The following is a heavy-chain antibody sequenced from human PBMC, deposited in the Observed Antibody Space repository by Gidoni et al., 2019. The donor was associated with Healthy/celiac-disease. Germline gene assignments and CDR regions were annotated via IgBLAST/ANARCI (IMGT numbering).Heavy chain of an antibody. CDR1: GFTFRSYA. CDR2: ISGSGGST. J-gene: IGHJ4*02. Sequence: EVQLLESGGGLVQPGGSLRLSSAASGFTFRSYAMSWVRQAPGKGLEWVSAISGSGGSTYYADSVKGRFTISRDNSKNTLYLQMNSLRAEDTAVYYCAKDLDVVVVAAPNDYWGQGTLVTVSS. V-gene: IGHV3-23*01. CDR3: AKDLDVVVVAAPNDY. D-gene: IGHD2-15*01.